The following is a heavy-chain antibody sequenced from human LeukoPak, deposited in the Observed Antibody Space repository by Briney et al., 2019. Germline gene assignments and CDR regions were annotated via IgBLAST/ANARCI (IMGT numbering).Heavy chain of an antibody. V-gene: IGHV3-23*01. CDR3: AKKAPGPYGSGSYYPPYGMDV. Sequence: PGGSLRLSCAGSGFNFIDNSMHWVRQAPGKGLEWVSAISGSGGSTYYADSVKGRFTISRDSSKNTLYLQINSLRAEDTAVYYCAKKAPGPYGSGSYYPPYGMDVWGQGTTVTVSS. D-gene: IGHD3-10*01. J-gene: IGHJ6*02. CDR2: ISGSGGST. CDR1: GFNFIDNS.